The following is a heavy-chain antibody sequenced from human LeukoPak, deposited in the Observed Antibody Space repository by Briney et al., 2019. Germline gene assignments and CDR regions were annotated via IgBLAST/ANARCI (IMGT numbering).Heavy chain of an antibody. Sequence: GRSLRLSCATSGFTFSNYGIHWVRQAPGKGLEWVAAIWFDGIRKYYADSVKGRLTISRDNSKNTLHLQMNSLRAEDTAVYYCARDLEDSSPFGAFDMWGQGTMVTVSS. J-gene: IGHJ3*02. V-gene: IGHV3-33*01. D-gene: IGHD3-22*01. CDR3: ARDLEDSSPFGAFDM. CDR1: GFTFSNYG. CDR2: IWFDGIRK.